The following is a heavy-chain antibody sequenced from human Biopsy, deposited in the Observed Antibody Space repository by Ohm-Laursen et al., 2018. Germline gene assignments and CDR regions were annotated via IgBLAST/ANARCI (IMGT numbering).Heavy chain of an antibody. CDR2: ISSGGSTI. D-gene: IGHD3-16*01. J-gene: IGHJ4*01. V-gene: IGHV3-11*01. CDR1: GFTFSNYQ. CDR3: GRSYGIMAAPVHL. Sequence: SLRLSCSASGFTFSNYQMSWIRPTPGTGLEWVSHISSGGSTIFHADSVKGRFTIPRDDAKGSLYLQMTNLSAEEPAVYYCGRSYGIMAAPVHLWGQGTLVTVSS.